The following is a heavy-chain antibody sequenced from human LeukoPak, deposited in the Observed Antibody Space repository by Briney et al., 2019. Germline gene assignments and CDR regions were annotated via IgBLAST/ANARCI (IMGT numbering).Heavy chain of an antibody. Sequence: AGTLSLPCAVYGGSFSNYYWSWIRQSPGKGLEWIGEINDSGTINYNPSLMSRVTISVDKSKNQFSLKLSSVTAADTAVYYCARRWNYGRNYYIDVWGKGATVSVSS. CDR1: GGSFSNYY. J-gene: IGHJ6*03. V-gene: IGHV4-34*01. D-gene: IGHD1-7*01. CDR2: INDSGTI. CDR3: ARRWNYGRNYYIDV.